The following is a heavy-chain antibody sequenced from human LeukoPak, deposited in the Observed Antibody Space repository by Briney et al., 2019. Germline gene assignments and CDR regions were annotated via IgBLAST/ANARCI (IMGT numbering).Heavy chain of an antibody. CDR1: GFTFSSYS. D-gene: IGHD2-2*01. Sequence: GGSLRLSCAASGFTFSSYSMSWVRQAPGKGLEWVSAISGSGGSTYYADSVKGRFTISRDNSKNTLYLQMNSLRAEDTAVYYCAKDRLSGPAANYYYYMDVWGKGTTVTVSS. CDR2: ISGSGGST. CDR3: AKDRLSGPAANYYYYMDV. V-gene: IGHV3-23*01. J-gene: IGHJ6*03.